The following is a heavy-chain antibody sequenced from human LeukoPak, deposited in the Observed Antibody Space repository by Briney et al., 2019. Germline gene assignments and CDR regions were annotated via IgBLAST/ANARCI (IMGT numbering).Heavy chain of an antibody. Sequence: ASVKVSCKASGYTFTSYGISWVRQAPGQGLEWMGWISAYNGNTNYAQKFQGRVTMTTDTSTSTAYMELRSLRSDDTAVYYCARVKTGPWYSSGWYTGGDCDYWGQGTLVTVSS. CDR2: ISAYNGNT. J-gene: IGHJ4*02. CDR3: ARVKTGPWYSSGWYTGGDCDY. V-gene: IGHV1-18*01. D-gene: IGHD6-19*01. CDR1: GYTFTSYG.